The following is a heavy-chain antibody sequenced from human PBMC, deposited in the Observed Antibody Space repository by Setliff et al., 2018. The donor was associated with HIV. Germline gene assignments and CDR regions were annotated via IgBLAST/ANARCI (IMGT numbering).Heavy chain of an antibody. CDR2: IYTGGSK. D-gene: IGHD3-10*01. CDR1: GFTVSTNY. CDR3: AKEFEDLSGAY. V-gene: IGHV3-66*01. Sequence: GGSLRLSCAASGFTVSTNYMSWVRQAPGKGLEWVSIIYTGGSKYYADSVKGRFTISRDNSKNTLYLQMNSLRAEDTATYYCAKEFEDLSGAYWGQGTLVTVSS. J-gene: IGHJ4*02.